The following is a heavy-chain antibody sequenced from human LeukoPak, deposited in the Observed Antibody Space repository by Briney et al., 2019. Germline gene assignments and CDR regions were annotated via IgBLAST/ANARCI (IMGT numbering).Heavy chain of an antibody. CDR1: GFTFSSYS. Sequence: GGSLRLSRAASGFTFSSYSMNWVRQAPGKGLDWVSYISISGSTIYYADSVKGRFTISRDNAKNSLYLQMNSLRAEDPACYYCXXXRSGYSGYDFFDYWGQGALVTVSS. J-gene: IGHJ4*02. CDR3: XXXRSGYSGYDFFDY. V-gene: IGHV3-48*04. D-gene: IGHD5-12*01. CDR2: ISISGSTI.